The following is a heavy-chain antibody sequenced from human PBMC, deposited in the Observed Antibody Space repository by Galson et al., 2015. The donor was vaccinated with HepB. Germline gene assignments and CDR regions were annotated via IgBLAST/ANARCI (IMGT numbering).Heavy chain of an antibody. Sequence: SVKVSCKASGYTFTSYAMNWVRQAPGQGLEWMGWINTNTGNPTYAQGFTGRFVFSLDTSVSTAYLQISSLKAEDTAVYYCARAFHNSSGWYVSFGTLDYWGQGTLVTVSS. J-gene: IGHJ4*02. D-gene: IGHD6-19*01. CDR2: INTNTGNP. CDR1: GYTFTSYA. V-gene: IGHV7-4-1*02. CDR3: ARAFHNSSGWYVSFGTLDY.